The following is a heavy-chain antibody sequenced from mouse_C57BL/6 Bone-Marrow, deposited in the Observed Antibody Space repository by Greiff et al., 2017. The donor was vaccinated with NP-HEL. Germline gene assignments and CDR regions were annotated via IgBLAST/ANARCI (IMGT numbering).Heavy chain of an antibody. J-gene: IGHJ2*01. V-gene: IGHV1-81*01. D-gene: IGHD1-1*01. CDR3: ARSAYYGSHYFDY. Sequence: VKLQESGAELARPGASVKLSCKASGYTFTSYGISWVKQRTGQGLEWIGEIYPRSGNTYYNEKFKGKATLTADKSSSTAYMELRSLTSEDSAVYFCARSAYYGSHYFDYWGQGTTLTVSS. CDR1: GYTFTSYG. CDR2: IYPRSGNT.